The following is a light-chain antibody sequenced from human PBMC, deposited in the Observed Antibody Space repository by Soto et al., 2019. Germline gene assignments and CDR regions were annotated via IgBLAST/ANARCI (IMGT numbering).Light chain of an antibody. V-gene: IGKV1-5*03. J-gene: IGKJ1*01. CDR2: KAS. Sequence: DIQMTQSPSTLSGSVGDRVTITCRASQTISSRLDWYQQKPVKAPKLLIYKASTLKSGVPSRFSGSGSGTELTLTITSLQPDDFATYYCHQYYSFPRTFGQGTKVEVE. CDR3: HQYYSFPRT. CDR1: QTISSR.